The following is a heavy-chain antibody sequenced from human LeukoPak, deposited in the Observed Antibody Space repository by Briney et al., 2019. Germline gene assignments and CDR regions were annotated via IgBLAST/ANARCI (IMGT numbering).Heavy chain of an antibody. CDR3: AKRLAVLGPSFDL. Sequence: GESLRLSCTASGFTFGSYAMSWVRQAPGRGLEWVSAISASVSNTYYADSVRGRFTISGDNSKNTLYLQMNSLTPEDTAIYYCAKRLAVLGPSFDLWGQGALVTVSS. J-gene: IGHJ4*02. CDR2: ISASVSNT. CDR1: GFTFGSYA. D-gene: IGHD6-19*01. V-gene: IGHV3-23*01.